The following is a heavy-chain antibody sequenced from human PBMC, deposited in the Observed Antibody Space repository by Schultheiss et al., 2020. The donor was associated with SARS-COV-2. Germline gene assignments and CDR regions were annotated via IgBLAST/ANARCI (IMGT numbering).Heavy chain of an antibody. Sequence: SGPTLVKPTQTLTLTCTFSGFSLSTSGVGVSWIRQPPGKALEWLAHIFSNDEKSYSTSLKTRLTISKDTSKNQVVLTMTDMDPVDTATYYCALRAYRNGWYSFFDYWGQGNLVTVSS. J-gene: IGHJ4*02. V-gene: IGHV2-70*12. CDR3: ALRAYRNGWYSFFDY. CDR2: IFSNDEK. CDR1: GFSLSTSGVG. D-gene: IGHD6-19*01.